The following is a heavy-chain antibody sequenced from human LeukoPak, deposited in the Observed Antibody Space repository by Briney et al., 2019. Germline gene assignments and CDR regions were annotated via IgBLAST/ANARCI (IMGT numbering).Heavy chain of an antibody. D-gene: IGHD2-2*01. CDR3: ARAYCSSTSCYESYYYYYGMDV. J-gene: IGHJ6*02. CDR2: INPNSGGT. V-gene: IGHV1-2*02. Sequence: ASVKVSCKASGYTFTGYYMRWVRQAPGQGLEWMGWINPNSGGTNYAQKFQGRVTMTRDTSISTAYMELSRLRSDDTAVYSCARAYCSSTSCYESYYYYYGMDVWGQRTTVTVSS. CDR1: GYTFTGYY.